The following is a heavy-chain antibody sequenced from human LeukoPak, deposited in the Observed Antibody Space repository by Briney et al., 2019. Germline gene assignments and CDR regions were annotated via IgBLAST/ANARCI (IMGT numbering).Heavy chain of an antibody. D-gene: IGHD2-2*01. CDR2: ISSSSSTM. V-gene: IGHV3-48*01. Sequence: PGGSLRLSCAASGFTFSPYTMQWVRQAPGKGLEWVSSISSSSSTMYYADSVKGRFTSSRDNAKDSMYLQMNNLRAEDTAVYYCARDGSGLGYCSSINCRGAFDIWGQGTMVTVSS. CDR3: ARDGSGLGYCSSINCRGAFDI. J-gene: IGHJ3*02. CDR1: GFTFSPYT.